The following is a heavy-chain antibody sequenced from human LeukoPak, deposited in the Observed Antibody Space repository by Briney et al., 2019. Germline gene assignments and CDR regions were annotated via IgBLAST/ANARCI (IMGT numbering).Heavy chain of an antibody. CDR3: AREDIVVVPAAIRGGSFDY. V-gene: IGHV3-30-3*01. CDR1: GFTFSSYA. Sequence: GGSLRLSCAASGFTFSSYAMHWVRQAPGKGLEWVAVISYDGSNKYYADSVKGRFTISRDNSKNTLYLQMNSLRAEDTAVYYCAREDIVVVPAAIRGGSFDYWGQGTLVTVSS. J-gene: IGHJ4*02. D-gene: IGHD2-2*02. CDR2: ISYDGSNK.